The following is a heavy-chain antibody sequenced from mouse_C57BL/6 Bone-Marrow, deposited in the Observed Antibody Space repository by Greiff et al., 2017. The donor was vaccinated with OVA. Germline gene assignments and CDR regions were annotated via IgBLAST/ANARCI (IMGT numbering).Heavy chain of an antibody. CDR2: IYPGGGYT. CDR3: ARSYYDYAGYAMDY. V-gene: IGHV1-63*01. Sequence: QVQLQQSGAELVRPGTSVKMSCKASGYTFTNYWIGWAKQRPGHGLEWIGDIYPGGGYTNYNEKFKGKATLTADKSSSTAYMQFSSLTSEDSAIYYCARSYYDYAGYAMDYWGQGTSVTVSS. J-gene: IGHJ4*01. D-gene: IGHD2-4*01. CDR1: GYTFTNYW.